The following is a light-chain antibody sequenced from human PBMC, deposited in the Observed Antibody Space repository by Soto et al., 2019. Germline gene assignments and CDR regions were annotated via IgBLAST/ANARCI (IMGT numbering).Light chain of an antibody. J-gene: IGKJ1*01. CDR2: GAS. CDR1: QNVTNSF. Sequence: EIVLAQSPGTLSLSPGERATLSCRASQNVTNSFLAWYQQKPGQAPRLLIYGASRRATGIPDRFTGSGSGTDFTLTISRLEPEDFAVYYCQQYVSSPWAFGQGTKVEI. CDR3: QQYVSSPWA. V-gene: IGKV3-20*01.